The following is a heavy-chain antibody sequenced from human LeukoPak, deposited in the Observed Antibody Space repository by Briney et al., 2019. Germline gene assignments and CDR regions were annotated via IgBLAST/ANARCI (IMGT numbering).Heavy chain of an antibody. CDR3: ARDTGLQYFDY. Sequence: PSETLSLTCTVSGGSISSSSYYWGWIRQPPGKGLEWIGSIYYSGGTYYNPSLKSRVTISVDTSKNQFSLKLSSVTAADTAVYYCARDTGLQYFDYWGQGTLVTVSS. D-gene: IGHD5-24*01. J-gene: IGHJ4*02. CDR2: IYYSGGT. CDR1: GGSISSSSYY. V-gene: IGHV4-39*07.